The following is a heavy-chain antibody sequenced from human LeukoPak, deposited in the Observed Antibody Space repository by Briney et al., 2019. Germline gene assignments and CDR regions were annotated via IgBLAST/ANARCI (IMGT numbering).Heavy chain of an antibody. CDR1: GFTFSNYA. CDR2: VSGGGDST. J-gene: IGHJ4*02. D-gene: IGHD3-10*01. V-gene: IGHV3-23*01. Sequence: TGGSLRLSCAASGFTFSNYAMSRVRQAPGKGLEWVSAVSGGGDSTYYADSVKGRFTISRDSSRNTVYLQMSSLRAEDTALYYCAKDSAHSYYYGSGSYYQFWGQGTLVTVSS. CDR3: AKDSAHSYYYGSGSYYQF.